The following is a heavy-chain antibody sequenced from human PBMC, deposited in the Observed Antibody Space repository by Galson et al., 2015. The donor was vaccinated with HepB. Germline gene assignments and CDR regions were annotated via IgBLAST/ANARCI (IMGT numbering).Heavy chain of an antibody. CDR2: IYSGGST. CDR3: ARGPAPAVAGPEDYYGMDV. Sequence: SLRLSCAASGFTVSSNYMSWVRQAPGKGLEWVSVIYSGGSTYYADSVKGRFTISRDNSKNTLYLQMNSLRAEDTAVYYCARGPAPAVAGPEDYYGMDVWGQGTTVTVSS. V-gene: IGHV3-53*01. CDR1: GFTVSSNY. J-gene: IGHJ6*02. D-gene: IGHD6-19*01.